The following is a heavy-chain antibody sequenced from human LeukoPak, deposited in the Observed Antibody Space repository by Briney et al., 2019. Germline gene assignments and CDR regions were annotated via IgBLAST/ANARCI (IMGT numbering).Heavy chain of an antibody. CDR1: GGSISSSSYY. D-gene: IGHD1-26*01. CDR3: GGSGSYSYMDV. V-gene: IGHV4-39*07. Sequence: SETLSLTCTVSGGSISSSSYYWGWIRQPPGKGLEWIGSIYYSGSTYYNPSLKSRVTISVDTSKNQFSLKLSSVTAADTAAYYCGGSGSYSYMDVWGKGTTVTVSS. J-gene: IGHJ6*03. CDR2: IYYSGST.